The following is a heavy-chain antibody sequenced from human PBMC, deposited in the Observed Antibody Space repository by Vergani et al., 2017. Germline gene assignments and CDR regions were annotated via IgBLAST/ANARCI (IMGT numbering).Heavy chain of an antibody. D-gene: IGHD2-21*01. J-gene: IGHJ6*02. CDR1: GFCFRNAW. CDR3: TTDPRYSGDGSCDWLRDHHYYGMEV. Sequence: EVQLVESGGGIVKPGGSLRLSCVSSGFCFRNAWLNWVRRTPGKGLEWVGRIKSTFDRGTTDYAAAVKGRFAISRDDSKNTLFLQMNGLKTEDIGVYYCTTDPRYSGDGSCDWLRDHHYYGMEVWGQGTTVTVSS. V-gene: IGHV3-15*07. CDR2: IKSTFDRGTT.